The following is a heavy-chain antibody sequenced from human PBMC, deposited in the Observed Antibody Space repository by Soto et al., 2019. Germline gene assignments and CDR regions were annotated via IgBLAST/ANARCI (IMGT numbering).Heavy chain of an antibody. CDR3: ARARTVTNGVDAFDI. CDR1: GFTFSSYS. Sequence: GGSLRLSCAASGFTFSSYSMNWVRQAPGKGLEWVSSISSSSSYIYYADSVKGRFTISRDNAKNSLYLQMNSLRAEDTAVYYCARARTVTNGVDAFDIWGQGTMVTVSS. CDR2: ISSSSSYI. J-gene: IGHJ3*02. D-gene: IGHD4-17*01. V-gene: IGHV3-21*01.